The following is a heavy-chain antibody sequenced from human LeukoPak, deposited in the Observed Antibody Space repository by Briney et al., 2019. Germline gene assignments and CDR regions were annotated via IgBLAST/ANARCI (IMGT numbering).Heavy chain of an antibody. D-gene: IGHD2-2*01. J-gene: IGHJ4*02. V-gene: IGHV1-2*02. CDR1: GYTFTGYY. Sequence: ASVKVSCKASGYTFTGYYMHWVRQAPGQGLGWMGWINPNSGGTNYAQKFQGRVTMTRDTSISTAYMELSRLRSDDTAVYYCARELRGTSCYDYWGQGTLVTVSS. CDR2: INPNSGGT. CDR3: ARELRGTSCYDY.